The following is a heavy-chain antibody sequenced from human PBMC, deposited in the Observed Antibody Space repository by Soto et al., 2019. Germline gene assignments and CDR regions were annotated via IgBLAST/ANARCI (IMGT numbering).Heavy chain of an antibody. D-gene: IGHD3-22*01. Sequence: PSETLSLTCTVSGSSISSYYWSWIRQPPGKGLEWIGYIYYSGSTNYNPSLKSRVTISVDTSKNQFSLKLSSVTAADTAVYYCARSRPVYYDSSKGWFDPWGQGTLVTVSS. CDR2: IYYSGST. CDR3: ARSRPVYYDSSKGWFDP. J-gene: IGHJ5*02. CDR1: GSSISSYY. V-gene: IGHV4-59*01.